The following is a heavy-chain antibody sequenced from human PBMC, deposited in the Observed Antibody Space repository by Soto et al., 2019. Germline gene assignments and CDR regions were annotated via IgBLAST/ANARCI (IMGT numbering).Heavy chain of an antibody. J-gene: IGHJ5*02. CDR2: VYYIGTT. Sequence: SDTLSLTCAFCGVCMKIGSHSWNWIRQSPGEGLDLIGFVYYIGTTYYNPALNSRVTISLDRAKSQFSLQLRSVTVADTAVYFCARALFGYDDGIHNSIHNCLDQWRQGNMVNVSS. V-gene: IGHV4-30-2*06. CDR1: GVCMKIGSHS. CDR3: ARALFGYDDGIHNSIHNCLDQ. D-gene: IGHD3-22*01.